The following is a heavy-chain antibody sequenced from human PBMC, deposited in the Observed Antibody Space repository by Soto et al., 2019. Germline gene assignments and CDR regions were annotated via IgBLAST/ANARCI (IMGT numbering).Heavy chain of an antibody. V-gene: IGHV3-30-3*01. CDR2: ISYDGSKE. J-gene: IGHJ4*02. Sequence: QVQLVESGGGVVQPGRSLRLSCAASGFTFSNFAMHWVRQAPGKGLEWVAVISYDGSKEYLADSVRGRFTVSRDNSKNTLYLQVNSLRTEDTAVYYCARGADRRYGDYFDYWGQGTLVTVSS. CDR1: GFTFSNFA. CDR3: ARGADRRYGDYFDY. D-gene: IGHD3-10*01.